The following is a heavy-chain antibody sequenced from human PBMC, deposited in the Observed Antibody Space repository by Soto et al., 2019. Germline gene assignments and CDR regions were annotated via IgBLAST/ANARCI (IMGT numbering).Heavy chain of an antibody. CDR3: ARHGFYYYYMDV. V-gene: IGHV4-59*08. CDR1: GGSISSYY. J-gene: IGHJ6*03. CDR2: IYYSGST. Sequence: PSETLSLTCTVSGGSISSYYWSWIRQPPGKGLEWIGYIYYSGSTNYNPSLKSRVTISVDTSKNQFSLKLSSVTAADTAVYYCARHGFYYYYMDVWGKGTTVNVAS.